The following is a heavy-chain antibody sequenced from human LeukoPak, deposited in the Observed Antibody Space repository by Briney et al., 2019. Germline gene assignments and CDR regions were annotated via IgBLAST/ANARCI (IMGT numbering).Heavy chain of an antibody. V-gene: IGHV4-61*08. J-gene: IGHJ1*01. CDR2: IYYSGST. Sequence: SETLSLTCTVSGGSISSGDYYWSWIRQPPGKGLEGIGYIYYSGSTNYNPSLKSRVTISVDTSKNQFSLKLSSVTAADTAVYYCARGADYYDSSGYYSGSEYFQHWGQGTLVTVSS. CDR1: GGSISSGDYY. CDR3: ARGADYYDSSGYYSGSEYFQH. D-gene: IGHD3-22*01.